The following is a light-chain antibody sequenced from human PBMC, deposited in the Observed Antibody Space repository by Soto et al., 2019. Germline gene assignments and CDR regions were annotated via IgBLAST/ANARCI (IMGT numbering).Light chain of an antibody. CDR3: QQYGSSPPIT. CDR1: QSVSSY. J-gene: IGKJ5*01. Sequence: EIVLTQSPATLSLSPGARATLSCRASQSVSSYLAWYQQKPGQAPRLLIYGASSRATGIPDRFSGSGSGTDFTLTISRLEPEDFAVYYCQQYGSSPPITFGQGTRLEIK. CDR2: GAS. V-gene: IGKV3-20*01.